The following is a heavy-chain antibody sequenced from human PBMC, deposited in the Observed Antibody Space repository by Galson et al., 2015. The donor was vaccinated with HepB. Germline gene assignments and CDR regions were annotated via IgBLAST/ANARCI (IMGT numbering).Heavy chain of an antibody. CDR1: GYSFTSYW. J-gene: IGHJ4*02. Sequence: QSGAEVKKPGESLRISCKGSGYSFTSYWISWVRQMPGKGLEWMGRTDPSDSYTNYSPSFQGHVTISADKSISTAYLQWSSLKASDTAMYYCAGSSGYDKNFDYWGQGTLVTVSS. CDR3: AGSSGYDKNFDY. V-gene: IGHV5-10-1*01. D-gene: IGHD5-12*01. CDR2: TDPSDSYT.